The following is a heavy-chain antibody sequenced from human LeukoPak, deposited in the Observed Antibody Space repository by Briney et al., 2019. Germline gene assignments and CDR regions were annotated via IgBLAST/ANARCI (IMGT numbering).Heavy chain of an antibody. D-gene: IGHD6-6*01. CDR1: GYTLTELS. CDR3: ARGFLSIAARPGDLDYYYMDV. V-gene: IGHV1-24*01. Sequence: ASVKVSCKVSGYTLTELSMHWVRQAPGKGLEWMGGFDPEDGETIYAQKFQGRVTMTEDTSTDTAYMELSSLRSDDTAVYYCARGFLSIAARPGDLDYYYMDVWGKGTTVTVSS. J-gene: IGHJ6*03. CDR2: FDPEDGET.